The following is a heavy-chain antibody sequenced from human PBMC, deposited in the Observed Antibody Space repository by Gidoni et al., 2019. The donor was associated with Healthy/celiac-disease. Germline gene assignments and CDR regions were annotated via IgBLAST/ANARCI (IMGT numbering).Heavy chain of an antibody. CDR1: GFTFDDYA. D-gene: IGHD2-15*01. Sequence: EVQLVESGGGLVQPGRSLRLSCAASGFTFDDYAMHWVRQAPGKGLGWVSGISWNSGSIGYADSVKGRFTISRDNAKNSLYLQMNSLRAEDTALYYCAKVGGYCSGGSCSDAFDIWGQGTMVTVSS. CDR2: ISWNSGSI. CDR3: AKVGGYCSGGSCSDAFDI. J-gene: IGHJ3*02. V-gene: IGHV3-9*01.